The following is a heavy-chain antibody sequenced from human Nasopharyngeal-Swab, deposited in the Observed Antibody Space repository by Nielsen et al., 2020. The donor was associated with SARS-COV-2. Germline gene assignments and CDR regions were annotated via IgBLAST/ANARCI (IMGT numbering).Heavy chain of an antibody. V-gene: IGHV3-21*01. J-gene: IGHJ4*02. CDR1: GFTFSSYS. CDR2: ISSSSSYI. Sequence: GGSLRLSCAASGFTFSSYSMNWVRQAPGKGLEWVSSISSSSSYIYYADSVKGRFTISRDNAKNSLYLQMNSLRAEDTAVYYCARDLRYFDWANFDYWGQGTLVTVSS. CDR3: ARDLRYFDWANFDY. D-gene: IGHD3-9*01.